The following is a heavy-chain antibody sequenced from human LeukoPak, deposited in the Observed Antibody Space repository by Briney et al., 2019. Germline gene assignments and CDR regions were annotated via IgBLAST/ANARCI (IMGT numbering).Heavy chain of an antibody. Sequence: SQTLSLTCTVSGGSISSGDYYWSWICQPPGKGLEWIGYIYYSGSTYYNPSLKSRVTISVDTSKNQFSLKLSSVTAADTAVYYCARGRGYCSSTSCVRYYYYYYGMDVWGQGTTVTVSS. CDR2: IYYSGST. J-gene: IGHJ6*02. D-gene: IGHD2-2*01. V-gene: IGHV4-30-4*01. CDR3: ARGRGYCSSTSCVRYYYYYYGMDV. CDR1: GGSISSGDYY.